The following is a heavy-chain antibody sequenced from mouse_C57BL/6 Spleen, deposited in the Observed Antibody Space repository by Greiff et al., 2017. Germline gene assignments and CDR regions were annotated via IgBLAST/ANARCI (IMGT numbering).Heavy chain of an antibody. CDR2: IWRGGST. V-gene: IGHV2-5*01. J-gene: IGHJ4*01. Sequence: VMLVESGPGLVQPSQSLSITCTVSGFSLTSYGVHWVRQSPGKGLEWLGVIWRGGSTDYNAAFMSRLSITKDNSKSQVFFKMNSLQADDTAIYCCAKEQDYAMDYWGQGTSVTVSS. CDR1: GFSLTSYG. CDR3: AKEQDYAMDY.